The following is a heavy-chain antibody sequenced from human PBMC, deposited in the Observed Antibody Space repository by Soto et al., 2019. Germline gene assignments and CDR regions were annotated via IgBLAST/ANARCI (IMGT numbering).Heavy chain of an antibody. J-gene: IGHJ6*02. Sequence: PGGSLRISCAASGFSFSGFWMHWVRQAPWKGLVWVSRMFTDVSTTYYADSVKGRFTISRDNSQNTVHLQMNSLRAEDTAIYFCAVWDHCLCNKSSQGPDVLGHATPV. CDR1: GFSFSGFW. CDR2: MFTDVSTT. CDR3: AVWDHCLCNKSSQGPDV. V-gene: IGHV3-74*01. D-gene: IGHD3-16*01.